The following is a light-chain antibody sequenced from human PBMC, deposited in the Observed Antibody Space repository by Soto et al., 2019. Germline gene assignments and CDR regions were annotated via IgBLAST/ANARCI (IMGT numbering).Light chain of an antibody. CDR1: QSVSSSY. Sequence: IDLTQSPGTLSLSPGERATLSCRASQSVSSSYLAWYQQKPGQAPRLLIYGASSRATGIPDRFSGSGSGTDFTLTISRLDPEDFAVYYCQQYGSSPLITFGGGTKV. J-gene: IGKJ4*01. V-gene: IGKV3-20*01. CDR2: GAS. CDR3: QQYGSSPLIT.